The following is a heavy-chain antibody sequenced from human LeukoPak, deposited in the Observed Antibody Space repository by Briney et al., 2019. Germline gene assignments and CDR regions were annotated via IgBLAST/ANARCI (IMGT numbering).Heavy chain of an antibody. CDR1: GGSISSYY. D-gene: IGHD3-10*01. J-gene: IGHJ6*02. CDR2: IYYSGST. V-gene: IGHV4-59*08. CDR3: ARHMRDYYGSGSYYPYYYYYGMDV. Sequence: SETLSLTCTVSGGSISSYYWSWIRQPPGKGLEWIGYIYYSGSTNYNPSLKSRVTISVDTSKNQFSLKLSSVTAADTAVYYCARHMRDYYGSGSYYPYYYYYGMDVWGQGTTVTVSS.